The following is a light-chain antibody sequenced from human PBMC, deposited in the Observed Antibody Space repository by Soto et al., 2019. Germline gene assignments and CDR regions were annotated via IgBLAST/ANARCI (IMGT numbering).Light chain of an antibody. CDR2: EGY. V-gene: IGLV2-23*01. J-gene: IGLJ2*01. CDR3: AAWDDSLNGRVV. Sequence: QSALAQPASVSGSPGQSITISCTGTSGFVGSFSLVSWYQQHPGKAPKVMISEGYRRPSGVPDRFSGSTSVNSASLTISGLQADDEADYYCAAWDDSLNGRVVFGGGTKLTVL. CDR1: SGFVGSFSL.